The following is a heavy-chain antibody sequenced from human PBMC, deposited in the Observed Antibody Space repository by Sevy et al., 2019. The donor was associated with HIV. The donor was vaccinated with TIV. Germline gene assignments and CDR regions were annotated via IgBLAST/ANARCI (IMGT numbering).Heavy chain of an antibody. V-gene: IGHV5-51*01. Sequence: GESLKISCKGSGYTFSNYWIGWVRQMPGKGLEWMGVIYPRDSVTRYSPSFQGQVTMSADKSTSTAYLQWSSLKTSDTAIYYCARYPIVVVPAAEYYFDYWGQGTLVTVSS. CDR2: IYPRDSVT. D-gene: IGHD2-2*01. CDR3: ARYPIVVVPAAEYYFDY. CDR1: GYTFSNYW. J-gene: IGHJ4*02.